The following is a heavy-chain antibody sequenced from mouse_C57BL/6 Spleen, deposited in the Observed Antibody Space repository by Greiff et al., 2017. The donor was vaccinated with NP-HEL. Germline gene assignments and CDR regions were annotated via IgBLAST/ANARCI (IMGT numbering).Heavy chain of an antibody. CDR3: ATDLRDYFDY. CDR1: GFTFSSYG. V-gene: IGHV5-6*02. J-gene: IGHJ2*01. D-gene: IGHD1-1*01. CDR2: ISSGGSYT. Sequence: EVKLVESGGDLVKPGGSLKLSCAASGFTFSSYGMSWVRQTPDKRLEWVATISSGGSYTYYPDSVKGRFTISSDNAKNTLYLQMSSLKSEDTAMYYCATDLRDYFDYWGQGTTLTVSS.